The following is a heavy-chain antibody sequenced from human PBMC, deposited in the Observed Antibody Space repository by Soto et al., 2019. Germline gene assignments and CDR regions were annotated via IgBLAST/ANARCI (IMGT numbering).Heavy chain of an antibody. D-gene: IGHD3-22*01. Sequence: SVKVSCKDPGGLFSSYAISWVRQAPGQGLEWVGGIIPVFNSAYYAEKFQDRVTITADESTNTAYMELSSLKSEDTAMYYCARGGSGYVWFNEFWGQGTLVTVSS. V-gene: IGHV1-69*13. CDR2: IIPVFNSA. CDR1: GGLFSSYA. J-gene: IGHJ4*02. CDR3: ARGGSGYVWFNEF.